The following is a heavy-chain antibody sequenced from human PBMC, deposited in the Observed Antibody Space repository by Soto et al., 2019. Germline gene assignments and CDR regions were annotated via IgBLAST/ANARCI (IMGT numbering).Heavy chain of an antibody. J-gene: IGHJ4*02. Sequence: SETLSLTCTVSGGSISSSSYYWGWIRQPPGKGLEWIGSIYYSGSTYYNPSLKSRVTISVDTSKNQFSLKLSSVTAADTAVYYCATRGDCSGGSCYKLDYWGQGTLVTVSS. CDR1: GGSISSSSYY. V-gene: IGHV4-39*01. D-gene: IGHD2-15*01. CDR2: IYYSGST. CDR3: ATRGDCSGGSCYKLDY.